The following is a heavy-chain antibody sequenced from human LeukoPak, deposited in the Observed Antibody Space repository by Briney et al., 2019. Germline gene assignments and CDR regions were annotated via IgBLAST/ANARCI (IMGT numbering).Heavy chain of an antibody. CDR2: ISSSSSFL. J-gene: IGHJ3*02. CDR3: AREKYYDFWSGYYRTPPDAFDI. V-gene: IGHV3-21*01. Sequence: PGGSLRLSCSASGFTFSTFAMHWGRLSPGKGLEWVSSISSSSSFLYYADSVKGRFTISRDNAKNSLYLQMNSLRAEDTAVYYCAREKYYDFWSGYYRTPPDAFDIWGQGTMVTVSS. CDR1: GFTFSTFA. D-gene: IGHD3-3*01.